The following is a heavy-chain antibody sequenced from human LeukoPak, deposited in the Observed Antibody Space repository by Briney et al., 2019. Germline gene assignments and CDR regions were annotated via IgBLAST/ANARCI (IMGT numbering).Heavy chain of an antibody. V-gene: IGHV3-23*01. CDR1: GFTFSNSA. D-gene: IGHD1-1*01. CDR3: AKENDLSYYFDY. J-gene: IGHJ4*02. CDR2: ITARGGST. Sequence: GGSLTLSCAASGFTFSNSAMSWVRHAPGKGLDWVSTITARGGSTYHTDSVQGRLTVSRDNSKNTLYLQMNSLRAEDTAVYYCAKENDLSYYFDYWGQGALVTVSS.